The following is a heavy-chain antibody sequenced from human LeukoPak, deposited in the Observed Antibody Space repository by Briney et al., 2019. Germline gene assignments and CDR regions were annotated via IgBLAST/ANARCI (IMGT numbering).Heavy chain of an antibody. J-gene: IGHJ4*02. CDR2: SADGSTTK. V-gene: IGHV3-48*04. Sequence: GGSLRLSRVGSGFGFGDFGMSWVRQAPGKGLEWVSYSADGSTTKYYADSVKGRFIISRDNAKKSLYLKMNSLRVEDTAVYYCARRSLEGFDYWGQGTLVTVSS. CDR1: GFGFGDFG. CDR3: ARRSLEGFDY. D-gene: IGHD3-16*02.